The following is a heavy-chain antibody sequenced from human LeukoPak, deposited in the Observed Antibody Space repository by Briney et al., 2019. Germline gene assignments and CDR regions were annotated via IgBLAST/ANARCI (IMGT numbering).Heavy chain of an antibody. D-gene: IGHD5-18*01. CDR2: INHSGST. CDR1: GGSFSGYY. CDR3: ARTVDTAMSGRAQHDY. J-gene: IGHJ4*02. V-gene: IGHV4-34*01. Sequence: SETLSLTCAVDGGSFSGYYWSLIRQPPGKGLEWIGEINHSGSTNYNPSLKSRVTISVDTSKNQFSLKLSSVIAADTAVYYCARTVDTAMSGRAQHDYWGQGTLVTVSS.